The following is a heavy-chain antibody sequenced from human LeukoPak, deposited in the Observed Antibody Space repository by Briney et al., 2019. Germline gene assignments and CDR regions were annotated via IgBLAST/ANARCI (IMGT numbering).Heavy chain of an antibody. D-gene: IGHD3-22*01. Sequence: ASVKVSCKASGYTFTGYYMHWVRQAPGQGLEWMGWINPNSGGTNYAQKSQGRVTMTRDTSISTAYMELSRLRSDDTAVYYCARAHTPYRWYYDSSGCFDYWGQGTLVTVSS. V-gene: IGHV1-2*02. CDR3: ARAHTPYRWYYDSSGCFDY. CDR1: GYTFTGYY. J-gene: IGHJ4*02. CDR2: INPNSGGT.